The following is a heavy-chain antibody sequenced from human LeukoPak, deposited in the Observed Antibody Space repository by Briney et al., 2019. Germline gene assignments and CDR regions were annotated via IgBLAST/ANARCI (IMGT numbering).Heavy chain of an antibody. J-gene: IGHJ4*02. V-gene: IGHV3-30*02. CDR1: GFTFSSYG. CDR3: AKWAAAKDY. Sequence: GGSLRLSCAASGFTFSSYGMHWVRQAPGKGLEWVAFIRYDGSNKYYADSVKGRFTISRDNSKNTPYLQMNSRRAKDTAVYYCAKWAAAKDYWGQETLVTVSS. CDR2: IRYDGSNK. D-gene: IGHD6-13*01.